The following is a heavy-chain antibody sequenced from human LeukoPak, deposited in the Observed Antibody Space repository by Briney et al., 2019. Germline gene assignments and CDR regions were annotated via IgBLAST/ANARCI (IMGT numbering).Heavy chain of an antibody. J-gene: IGHJ4*02. V-gene: IGHV1-2*02. CDR2: INPASGGT. Sequence: ASVKVSCKASGYTFTGYYMHWVRQAPGQGLEWMGWINPASGGTDYAQKFQGRVTMTRDTSISSAYMELDGLTSDDTAVYYCARALRYCSSPPCDEARFDYWGQGPLVTVPS. D-gene: IGHD2-2*01. CDR3: ARALRYCSSPPCDEARFDY. CDR1: GYTFTGYY.